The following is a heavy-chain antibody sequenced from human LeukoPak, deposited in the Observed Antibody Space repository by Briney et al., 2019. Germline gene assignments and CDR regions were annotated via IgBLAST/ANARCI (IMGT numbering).Heavy chain of an antibody. D-gene: IGHD3-16*01. Sequence: SETLSLTCSVFGGSVSGYYWTWVRQPPGKGLEWIGQIHYSGKADYNPSLKSRITISVDTSKNEISLRMSSMTAADTGIYYCAKFGADYGMAVWGQGTTVTVSS. CDR1: GGSVSGYY. J-gene: IGHJ6*02. CDR2: IHYSGKA. V-gene: IGHV4-59*02. CDR3: AKFGADYGMAV.